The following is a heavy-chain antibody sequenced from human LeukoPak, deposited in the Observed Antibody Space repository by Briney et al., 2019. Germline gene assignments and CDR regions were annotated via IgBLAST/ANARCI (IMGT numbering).Heavy chain of an antibody. D-gene: IGHD3-10*01. CDR1: GYSISSGYY. Sequence: ETLSLTCTVSGYSISSGYYWGWIRQPPGKGLEWVSAISGSGGSTYYADSVKGRFTISRDNSKNTLYLQMNSLRAEDTAVYYCAKDYMVRGVITYWGQGTLVTVSS. CDR2: ISGSGGST. V-gene: IGHV3-23*01. J-gene: IGHJ4*02. CDR3: AKDYMVRGVITY.